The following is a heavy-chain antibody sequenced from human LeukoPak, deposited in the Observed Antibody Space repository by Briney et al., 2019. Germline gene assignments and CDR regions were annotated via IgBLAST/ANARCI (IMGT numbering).Heavy chain of an antibody. D-gene: IGHD4-23*01. Sequence: GGSLRLSCAASGFTFSSYSMNWVRQAPGKRLEGVSSISSSSSYIYYADSVKGRFTIHRDNAKNSLYLQMNCLRAEDTAVYYCARENDYGGKEFDYWGQGTLVTVSS. CDR2: ISSSSSYI. CDR3: ARENDYGGKEFDY. CDR1: GFTFSSYS. V-gene: IGHV3-21*01. J-gene: IGHJ4*02.